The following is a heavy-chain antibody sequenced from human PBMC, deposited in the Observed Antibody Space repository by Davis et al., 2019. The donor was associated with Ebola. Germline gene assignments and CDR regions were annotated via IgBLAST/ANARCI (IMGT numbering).Heavy chain of an antibody. CDR2: INPSGGST. CDR3: ARDQLAAEGVTGTTSHYYYYGMDV. Sequence: AASVKVSCKASGYTFTSYYMHWVRQAPGQGLEWMGIINPSGGSTSYAQKFQGRVTMTRDTSTSTAYMELRSLRSDDTAVYYCARDQLAAEGVTGTTSHYYYYGMDVWGQGTTVTVSS. D-gene: IGHD2-2*01. J-gene: IGHJ6*02. CDR1: GYTFTSYY. V-gene: IGHV1-46*01.